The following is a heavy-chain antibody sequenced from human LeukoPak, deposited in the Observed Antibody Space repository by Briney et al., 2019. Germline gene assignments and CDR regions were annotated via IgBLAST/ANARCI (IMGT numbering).Heavy chain of an antibody. CDR2: ISYDGSNK. CDR1: GFTFSSYA. D-gene: IGHD2/OR15-2a*01. J-gene: IGHJ4*02. Sequence: PGRSLRLSCAASGFTFSSYAMHWVRQAPGKGLEWVAVISYDGSNKYYADSVKGRFTISRDNSKNTLYLQMNSLRAEDTAVYYCARDPHSLSPNIAPTAGLDYWGQGTLVTVSS. V-gene: IGHV3-30*01. CDR3: ARDPHSLSPNIAPTAGLDY.